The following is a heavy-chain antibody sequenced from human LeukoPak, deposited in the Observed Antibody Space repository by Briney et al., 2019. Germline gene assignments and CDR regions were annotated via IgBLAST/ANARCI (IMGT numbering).Heavy chain of an antibody. D-gene: IGHD3-10*01. CDR3: ARVIGGSLDY. V-gene: IGHV4-31*03. Sequence: SETLSLTCTVSGGSISSGGYYWRWIRQHPGKGLEWIGYIYYSGSTYYNPSLKSRVTISVDTSKNQFSLKLSSVTAADTAVYYCARVIGGSLDYWGQGTLVTVSS. J-gene: IGHJ4*02. CDR2: IYYSGST. CDR1: GGSISSGGYY.